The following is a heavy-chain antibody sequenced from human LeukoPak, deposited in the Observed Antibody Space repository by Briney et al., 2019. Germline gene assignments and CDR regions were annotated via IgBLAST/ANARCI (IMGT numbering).Heavy chain of an antibody. CDR2: IIPIVGTA. Sequence: GASVKVSCKASGGTFSSYAISWVRQAPGQGLEWMGGIIPIVGTANYAQKFQGRVTITADESTSTAYMELSSLRSEDTAVYYCARDLTGYSYGYGYWGQGTLVTVSS. CDR1: GGTFSSYA. J-gene: IGHJ4*02. D-gene: IGHD5-18*01. CDR3: ARDLTGYSYGYGY. V-gene: IGHV1-69*01.